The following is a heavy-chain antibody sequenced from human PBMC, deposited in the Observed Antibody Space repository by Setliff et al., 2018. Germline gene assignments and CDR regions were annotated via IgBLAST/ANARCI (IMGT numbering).Heavy chain of an antibody. CDR2: ISSGGST. Sequence: LSLTCTVSGGSISGYYWSWVRRPPGKGLEWIGFISSGGSTIYSPSLKSRVTISVDTSKNQFSLRLTSVTAADTAIYYCARNPASGAYYSSRPFHFDYWGQGALVTVSS. D-gene: IGHD3-22*01. CDR1: GGSISGYY. J-gene: IGHJ4*02. V-gene: IGHV4-4*08. CDR3: ARNPASGAYYSSRPFHFDY.